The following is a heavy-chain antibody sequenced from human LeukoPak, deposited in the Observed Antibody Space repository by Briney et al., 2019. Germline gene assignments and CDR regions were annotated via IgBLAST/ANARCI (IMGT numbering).Heavy chain of an antibody. D-gene: IGHD6-19*01. Sequence: GGSLRLSCAASGFTFNDYAMSWVRQATGKGLEWVSGISGSGRITYYADSVKGRLTISRDNSKNTLYLQMNSLRGEDTAIYFCAKEITGWYAYWGQGTLVTVSS. CDR1: GFTFNDYA. J-gene: IGHJ4*02. CDR3: AKEITGWYAY. V-gene: IGHV3-23*01. CDR2: ISGSGRIT.